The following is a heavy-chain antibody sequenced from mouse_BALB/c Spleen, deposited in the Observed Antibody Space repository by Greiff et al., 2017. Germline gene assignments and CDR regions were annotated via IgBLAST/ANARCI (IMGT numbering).Heavy chain of an antibody. CDR1: GFTFSSYA. D-gene: IGHD3-1*01. J-gene: IGHJ3*01. Sequence: EVHLVESGGGLVKPGGSLKLSCAASGFTFSSYAMSWVRQSPEKRLEWVAEISSGGSYTYYPDTVTGRFTISRDNAKNTLYLEMSSLRSEDTAMYYCARRGATDAYWGQGTLVTVSA. V-gene: IGHV5-9-4*01. CDR3: ARRGATDAY. CDR2: ISSGGSYT.